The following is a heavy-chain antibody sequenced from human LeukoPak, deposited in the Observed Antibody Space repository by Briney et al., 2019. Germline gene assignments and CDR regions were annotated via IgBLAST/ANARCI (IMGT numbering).Heavy chain of an antibody. CDR2: IWYDGSNK. D-gene: IGHD6-6*01. J-gene: IGHJ5*02. V-gene: IGHV3-33*06. Sequence: GGSLRLSCAASGFTFSSYAMSWVRQAPGKGLEWVAVIWYDGSNKYYADSVKGRFTISRDNSKNTLYLQMNSLRAEDTAVYYCAKDGGSSSVNWFDPWGQGTLVTVSS. CDR3: AKDGGSSSVNWFDP. CDR1: GFTFSSYA.